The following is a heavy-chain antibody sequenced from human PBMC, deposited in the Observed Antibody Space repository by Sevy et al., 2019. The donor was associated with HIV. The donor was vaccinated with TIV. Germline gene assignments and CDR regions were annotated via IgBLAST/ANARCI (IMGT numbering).Heavy chain of an antibody. CDR2: IKRDGSKK. V-gene: IGHV3-7*03. D-gene: IGHD2-2*01. J-gene: IGHJ6*02. CDR3: ARDCSSASCLWGMDV. Sequence: GGSLRLSCAGSGFTLSNYWMSWVRQAPGKGLEWVANIKRDGSKKYYVASVKGRFTISRDNAKTSLYLQMNSLRVEDTAVYYCARDCSSASCLWGMDVWGQGTMVTVSS. CDR1: GFTLSNYW.